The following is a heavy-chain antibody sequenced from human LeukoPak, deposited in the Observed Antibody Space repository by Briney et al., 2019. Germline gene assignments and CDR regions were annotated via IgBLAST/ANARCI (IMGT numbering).Heavy chain of an antibody. CDR2: IYHSGST. CDR1: GGSISSGGYS. J-gene: IGHJ4*02. V-gene: IGHV4-30-2*01. Sequence: SETLSLTCAVSGGSISSGGYSWSWIRQPPGKGLEWIGYIYHSGSTYYNPPLKSRVTISVDRSKNQFSLKLSSVTAADTAVYYCARGYGDYWGQGTLVTVSS. D-gene: IGHD4-17*01. CDR3: ARGYGDY.